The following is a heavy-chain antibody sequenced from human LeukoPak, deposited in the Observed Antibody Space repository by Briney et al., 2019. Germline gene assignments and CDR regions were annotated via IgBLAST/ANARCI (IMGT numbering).Heavy chain of an antibody. CDR3: ARTGYGYNYFDY. D-gene: IGHD3-16*01. Sequence: GGSLRLSCAASGFTFNTYSMNWVRQAPGKGLEWVSFISSSSSYIDYADSVKGRFTISRDNTKNSLFLQMNNVRAEDTAVYYCARTGYGYNYFDYWGQGTLVTVSS. CDR1: GFTFNTYS. J-gene: IGHJ4*02. V-gene: IGHV3-21*01. CDR2: ISSSSSYI.